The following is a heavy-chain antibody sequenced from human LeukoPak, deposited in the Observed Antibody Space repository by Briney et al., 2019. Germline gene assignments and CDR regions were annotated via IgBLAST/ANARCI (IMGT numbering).Heavy chain of an antibody. Sequence: ASVKVSCKASGYTFTGYYMHWVRQAPGQGLEWMGWINPNSGGTNYAQKFQGRVTMTRDTSISTAYMELSRLRSDDTAVYYCARDRGYYDSSGYPLIFDYWGQGTLVTVSS. D-gene: IGHD3-22*01. CDR2: INPNSGGT. CDR1: GYTFTGYY. CDR3: ARDRGYYDSSGYPLIFDY. J-gene: IGHJ4*02. V-gene: IGHV1-2*02.